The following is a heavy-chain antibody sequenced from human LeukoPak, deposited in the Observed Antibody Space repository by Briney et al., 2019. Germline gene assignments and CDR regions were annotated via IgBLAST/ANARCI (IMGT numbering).Heavy chain of an antibody. J-gene: IGHJ3*02. CDR3: ARRGVGPRGVVVPAAISSPEKTYHSSLAARRAFDI. Sequence: SETLSLTCAVSGGSISSSNWWSWVRQPPGKGLEWIGEIYHSGSTNYNPSLKSRVTISVDKSKNQFSLKLSSVTAADTAVYYCARRGVGPRGVVVPAAISSPEKTYHSSLAARRAFDIWGQGTMVTVSS. CDR1: GGSISSSNW. CDR2: IYHSGST. D-gene: IGHD2-2*01. V-gene: IGHV4-4*02.